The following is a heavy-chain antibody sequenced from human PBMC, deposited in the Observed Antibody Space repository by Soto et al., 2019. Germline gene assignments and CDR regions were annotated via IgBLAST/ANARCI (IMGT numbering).Heavy chain of an antibody. CDR1: GFTFSSHA. CDR2: ISGNGGTT. CDR3: AKKRTDGSGSYYLTSDY. D-gene: IGHD3-10*01. V-gene: IGHV3-23*01. J-gene: IGHJ4*02. Sequence: EVQLLEYGGGLVQPGGSLRLSCAASGFTFSSHAMSWVRQAPGKGLEWVSGISGNGGTTHYADSVKGRFTISRDNSKNTRYLQMNSLTVDDTTVYFCAKKRTDGSGSYYLTSDYWGQGTLVTVSS.